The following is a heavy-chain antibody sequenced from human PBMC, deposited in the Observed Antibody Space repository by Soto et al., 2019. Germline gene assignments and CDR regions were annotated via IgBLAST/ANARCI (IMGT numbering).Heavy chain of an antibody. CDR2: ISSSGSTI. V-gene: IGHV3-48*03. CDR3: AREGGTYYYDSSGYFSFDY. J-gene: IGHJ4*02. CDR1: GFTFSSYE. Sequence: GGSLRLSCAASGFTFSSYELNWVRQAPGTGLEWVSYISSSGSTIYYADSVKGRFTISRDNAKNSLYLQMNSLRAEDTAVYYCAREGGTYYYDSSGYFSFDYWGQGTLVTVSS. D-gene: IGHD3-22*01.